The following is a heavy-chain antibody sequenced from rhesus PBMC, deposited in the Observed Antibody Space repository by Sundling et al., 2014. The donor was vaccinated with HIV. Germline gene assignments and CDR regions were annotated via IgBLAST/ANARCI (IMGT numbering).Heavy chain of an antibody. CDR1: GYTFTDYY. CDR2: VDPEDGEG. D-gene: IGHD2-27*01. J-gene: IGHJ6*01. V-gene: IGHV1-111*02. Sequence: EVQLVQSGAEVKKPGASVKISCKASGYTFTDYYLHWVRQTPGKGLEWIGLVDPEDGEGDYAQKFQDRVTITADTSTDTSYMELSRLRSEDTAIYYCATFCSGTYCYDGLDSWGQGVVVTVSS. CDR3: ATFCSGTYCYDGLDS.